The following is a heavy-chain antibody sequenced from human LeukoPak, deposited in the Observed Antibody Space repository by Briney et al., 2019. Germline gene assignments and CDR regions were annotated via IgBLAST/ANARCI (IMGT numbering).Heavy chain of an antibody. Sequence: QSGGSLRLSCAASGFTFSSYAMSWVRQAPGKGLEWVSAISSSGGSTYYADSVKGRFTISRDNSKNTLYLQMNSLRAEDTAAYYCARITFGGVIVIADYFDYWGQGTLVTVSS. D-gene: IGHD3-16*02. CDR1: GFTFSSYA. CDR3: ARITFGGVIVIADYFDY. CDR2: ISSSGGST. J-gene: IGHJ4*02. V-gene: IGHV3-23*01.